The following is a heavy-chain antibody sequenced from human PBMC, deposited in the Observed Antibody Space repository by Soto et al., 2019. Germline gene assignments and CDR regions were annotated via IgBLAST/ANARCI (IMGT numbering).Heavy chain of an antibody. J-gene: IGHJ6*03. CDR3: ARRYYYGSGSYYNAHYYYYMDV. CDR1: GFTFSSYA. CDR2: ISSNGGST. Sequence: GGSLRLSCAASGFTFSSYAMHWVRQAPGKGLEYVSAISSNGGSTYYSNSVKGRFSISRDNSNNTLYLQMGSLRAEDMAVYYCARRYYYGSGSYYNAHYYYYMDVWGKGT. D-gene: IGHD3-10*01. V-gene: IGHV3-64*01.